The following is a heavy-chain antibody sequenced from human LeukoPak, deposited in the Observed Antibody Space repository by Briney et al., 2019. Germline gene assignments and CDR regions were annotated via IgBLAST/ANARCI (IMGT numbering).Heavy chain of an antibody. V-gene: IGHV3-11*04. Sequence: GGSLRLSCAAFGFTFSDYHMSWIRQAPGKGLEWVSYISGSGRITYYADSVRGRFTISRDNAKNSLYLQMYSLRAEDTAVYYCARDEGLARYWGQGTLVTVSS. D-gene: IGHD3-22*01. J-gene: IGHJ4*02. CDR3: ARDEGLARY. CDR1: GFTFSDYH. CDR2: ISGSGRIT.